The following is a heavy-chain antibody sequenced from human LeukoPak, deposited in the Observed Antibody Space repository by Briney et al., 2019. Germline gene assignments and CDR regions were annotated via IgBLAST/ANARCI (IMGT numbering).Heavy chain of an antibody. CDR1: GYTFTDYF. CDR2: IIPILGIA. J-gene: IGHJ3*02. Sequence: ASVKVSCKASGYTFTDYFMHWVRQAPGQGLEWMGRIIPILGIANYAQKFQGRVTITADKSTSTAYMELSSLRSEDTAVYYCARDYYDSSGDAFDIWGQGTMVTVSS. D-gene: IGHD3-22*01. V-gene: IGHV1-69*04. CDR3: ARDYYDSSGDAFDI.